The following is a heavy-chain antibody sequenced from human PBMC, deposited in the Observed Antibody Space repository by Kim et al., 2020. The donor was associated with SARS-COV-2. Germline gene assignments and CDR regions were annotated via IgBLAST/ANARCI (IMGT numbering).Heavy chain of an antibody. CDR2: IDHSGTT. CDR3: AGLRPKWLVAPDY. J-gene: IGHJ4*02. Sequence: SETLSLTCAVYGGSLSGYYWSWIRQPPGKRLEWIGEIDHSGTTNYNPSLQSRVSISLDTSKNQVSLNLKSVTAADTAVYYCAGLRPKWLVAPDYWGQGTLITVSS. CDR1: GGSLSGYY. D-gene: IGHD6-19*01. V-gene: IGHV4-34*01.